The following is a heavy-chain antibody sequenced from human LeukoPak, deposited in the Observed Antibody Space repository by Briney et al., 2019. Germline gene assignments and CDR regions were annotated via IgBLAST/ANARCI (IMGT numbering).Heavy chain of an antibody. Sequence: ASVKVSCKASGYTFTGYYMHWVRQAPGQGLEWMGRINPNSGGTKYAQKFQGRVTMTRDTSISTAYMELSRLRSDDTAVYYCARGSYYYDSSGLQYFQHWGQGTLVTVSS. D-gene: IGHD3-22*01. CDR1: GYTFTGYY. V-gene: IGHV1-2*06. CDR2: INPNSGGT. J-gene: IGHJ1*01. CDR3: ARGSYYYDSSGLQYFQH.